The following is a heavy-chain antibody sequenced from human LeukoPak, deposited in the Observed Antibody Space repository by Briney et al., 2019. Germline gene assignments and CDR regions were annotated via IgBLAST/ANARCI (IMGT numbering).Heavy chain of an antibody. D-gene: IGHD3-3*01. V-gene: IGHV7-4-1*02. J-gene: IGHJ5*02. CDR1: GYTFTSYA. Sequence: ASVKVSCKASGYTFTSYAMNWVRQAPGQGLEWMGWINTNTGNPTYAQGFTGRFVFSLDTSVSTAYLQISSLKAEDTAVYYCARDRGREYDFWSGYYPNWFDPWGQGTLVTVSS. CDR2: INTNTGNP. CDR3: ARDRGREYDFWSGYYPNWFDP.